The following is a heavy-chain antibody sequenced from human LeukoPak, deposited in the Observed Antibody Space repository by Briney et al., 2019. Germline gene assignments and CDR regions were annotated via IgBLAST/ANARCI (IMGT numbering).Heavy chain of an antibody. V-gene: IGHV3-48*02. CDR3: ARAPPIAVAADY. CDR1: GFTFINYN. J-gene: IGHJ4*02. CDR2: ISRTSATI. D-gene: IGHD2-21*01. Sequence: LSGGSLRLSCTASGFTFINYNMNWVRQAPGKGLEWISYISRTSATIHYADSVKGRFTVSRDNAKNSLYLKMNSLRDDHTSVYYCARAPPIAVAADYWGQGTLVTVSS.